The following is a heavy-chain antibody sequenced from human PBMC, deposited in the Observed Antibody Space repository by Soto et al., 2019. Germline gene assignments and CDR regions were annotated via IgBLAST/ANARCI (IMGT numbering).Heavy chain of an antibody. Sequence: GGSLRLSCAASGFTFSSYAMSWVRQAPGKGLEWVSAISGSGGSTYYADSVKGRFTISRDNSKNTLYLQMNSLRAEDTAVYYCAKDPVTHGDYVRYFDYWGQGTLVTVSS. J-gene: IGHJ4*02. CDR2: ISGSGGST. V-gene: IGHV3-23*01. CDR3: AKDPVTHGDYVRYFDY. D-gene: IGHD4-17*01. CDR1: GFTFSSYA.